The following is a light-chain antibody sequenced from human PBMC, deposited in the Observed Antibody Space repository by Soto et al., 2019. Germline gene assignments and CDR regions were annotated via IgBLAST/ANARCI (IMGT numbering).Light chain of an antibody. CDR3: AAWDDSLNAVV. CDR1: SSNIGNNA. CDR2: YDD. Sequence: QSVLTQPPSVSEAPRQRVTISCSGSSSNIGNNAVNWYQQLPGKAPKLLIYYDDLLPSGVSDRFSGSKSGTSASLAISGLQSEDEADYYCAAWDDSLNAVVFGGGTKVT. J-gene: IGLJ2*01. V-gene: IGLV1-36*01.